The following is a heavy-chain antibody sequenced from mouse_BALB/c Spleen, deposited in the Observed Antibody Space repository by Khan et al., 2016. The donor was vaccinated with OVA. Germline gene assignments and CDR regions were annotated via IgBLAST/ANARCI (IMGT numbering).Heavy chain of an antibody. Sequence: EVELVESGPELMKPGASVKISCKASGYSFTSYYIHWMKQSHGKSLEWIGYIDPFNGGTNYNQKFKGKATLTVDKSSNTAYMHLSSLTSEDSAVYYCARNWITTWFAYWGQGTLVTVSA. CDR1: GYSFTSYY. CDR2: IDPFNGGT. V-gene: IGHV1S135*01. J-gene: IGHJ3*01. D-gene: IGHD2-4*01. CDR3: ARNWITTWFAY.